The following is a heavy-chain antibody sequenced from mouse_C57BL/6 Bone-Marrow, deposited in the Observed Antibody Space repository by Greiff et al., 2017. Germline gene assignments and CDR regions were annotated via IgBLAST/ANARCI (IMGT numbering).Heavy chain of an antibody. D-gene: IGHD1-1*01. CDR1: GYTFTEYT. V-gene: IGHV1-62-2*01. CDR3: ARHGATVIARYWYFDV. J-gene: IGHJ1*03. Sequence: QVQLQQSGAELVKPGESVKLSCKASGYTFTEYTIHWVKQRSGQGLEWIGGFYPGSGSITYNEKFKEKGTLAADNSSSTVYMEISRLASGESAVYFCARHGATVIARYWYFDVWGTGTTVTVSS. CDR2: FYPGSGSI.